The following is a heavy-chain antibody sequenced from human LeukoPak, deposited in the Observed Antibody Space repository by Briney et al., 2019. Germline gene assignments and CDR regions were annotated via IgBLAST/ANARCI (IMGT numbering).Heavy chain of an antibody. J-gene: IGHJ4*02. CDR3: AKDRAGVVVPAAWDLDY. CDR2: ISYDGSNK. Sequence: PGGSLRLSCAASGFTFSSYGMHWVRQAPGKSLEWVAVISYDGSNKYYADSVKGRFTISRDNSKNTLYLQMNSLRAEDTAVYYCAKDRAGVVVPAAWDLDYWGQGTLVTVSS. V-gene: IGHV3-30*18. CDR1: GFTFSSYG. D-gene: IGHD2-2*01.